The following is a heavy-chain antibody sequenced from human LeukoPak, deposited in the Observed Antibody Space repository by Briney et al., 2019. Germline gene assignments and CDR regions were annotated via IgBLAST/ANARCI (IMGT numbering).Heavy chain of an antibody. Sequence: GGSLRLSCAASGFTFDDYAMHWVPHAPGKGLEWVSGISWNSGSIGYADSVKSRFTISRDNAKNSLYLQMNSLRAEDTALYYCAEARNRKSGSVRNRFDYWGQGTLVTVSS. J-gene: IGHJ4*02. CDR1: GFTFDDYA. V-gene: IGHV3-9*01. CDR3: AEARNRKSGSVRNRFDY. CDR2: ISWNSGSI. D-gene: IGHD1-26*01.